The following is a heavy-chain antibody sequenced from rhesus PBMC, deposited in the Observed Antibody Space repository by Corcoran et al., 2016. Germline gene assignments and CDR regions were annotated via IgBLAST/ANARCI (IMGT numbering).Heavy chain of an antibody. J-gene: IGHJ4*01. Sequence: EVQLVQSGAEVKRPGESLKISCKTSGYSFTSYWISWVRQMPGQGLEWMGAITHSYTNTRYSPPFQGHVTSSADKSSSTAYLQWGSLKASDSATYYCAKGGYSGSYYHFDYWGQGVLVTVSS. CDR1: GYSFTSYW. CDR2: ITHSYTNT. CDR3: AKGGYSGSYYHFDY. D-gene: IGHD3-16*01. V-gene: IGHV5-2*01.